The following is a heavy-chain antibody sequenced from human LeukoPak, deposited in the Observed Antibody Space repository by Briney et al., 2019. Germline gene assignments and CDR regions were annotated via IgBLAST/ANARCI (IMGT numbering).Heavy chain of an antibody. D-gene: IGHD6-19*01. V-gene: IGHV1-69*05. CDR1: GGTFSSYV. J-gene: IGHJ4*02. CDR2: IIPIFGTA. Sequence: ASVKVSCKSSGGTFSSYVISWVQQAPGQGLEWMGRIIPIFGTANYAQKFQGRVTITTDESTSTAYMELSSLRSEDTAVYYCAISGWYYFDYWGQGTLVTVSS. CDR3: AISGWYYFDY.